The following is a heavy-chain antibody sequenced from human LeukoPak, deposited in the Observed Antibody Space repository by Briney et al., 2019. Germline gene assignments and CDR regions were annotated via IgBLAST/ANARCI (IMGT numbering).Heavy chain of an antibody. CDR2: IRHDGSNK. CDR3: ARDGRGIRTTYYYYMDV. D-gene: IGHD2/OR15-2a*01. V-gene: IGHV3-30*02. CDR1: GFTFGSYG. Sequence: GGSLRLSCAASGFTFGSYGMHWVRQAPGKGLEWVTFIRHDGSNKYYADSVKGRFTISRDNSKNTLYLQMNSLRAEDTAVYYCARDGRGIRTTYYYYMDVWGKGTTVTVSS. J-gene: IGHJ6*03.